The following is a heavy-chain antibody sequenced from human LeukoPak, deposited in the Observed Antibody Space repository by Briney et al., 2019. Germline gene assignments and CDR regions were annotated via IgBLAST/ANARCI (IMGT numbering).Heavy chain of an antibody. V-gene: IGHV4-39*01. CDR3: VRHVSSGWDYYNGLDV. D-gene: IGHD6-19*01. Sequence: SETLSLTCKVSGGSIGSSGFYWGWIRQPPGKGLEWIGSIYYPESTHYNPFLESRVTISVDTSKYQVSLTLSSVTATDTAVYYCVRHVSSGWDYYNGLDVWGQGTTVTVSS. CDR2: IYYPEST. J-gene: IGHJ6*02. CDR1: GGSIGSSGFY.